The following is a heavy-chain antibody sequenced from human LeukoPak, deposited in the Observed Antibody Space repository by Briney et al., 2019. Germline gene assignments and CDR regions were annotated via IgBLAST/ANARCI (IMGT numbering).Heavy chain of an antibody. CDR1: GGSVNSGAYY. J-gene: IGHJ4*02. Sequence: SETLSLTCTVSGGSVNSGAYYWSWIRQPAGKGLEWIGHIYANGNTNYNPSLKTRVTISVYTSKNQVSLNLTSVTAADTAVYYCARGYFGSGSDDYWGQGTLVTVSS. CDR2: IYANGNT. D-gene: IGHD3-10*01. V-gene: IGHV4-61*09. CDR3: ARGYFGSGSDDY.